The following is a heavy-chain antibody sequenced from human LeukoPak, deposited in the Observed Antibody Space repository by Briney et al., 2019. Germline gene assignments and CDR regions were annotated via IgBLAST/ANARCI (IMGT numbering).Heavy chain of an antibody. D-gene: IGHD3-3*01. V-gene: IGHV3-30-3*01. Sequence: PGGSLRLSCAASGFTFSSYAMHWVRQAPGKGLEWVAVISYDGSNKYYADSVKGRFTISRDNSKNTLYLQMNSLRAEDTAVYYCARDWYDLWSGYSRNNWFDPWGQGTLVTVSS. CDR2: ISYDGSNK. CDR1: GFTFSSYA. J-gene: IGHJ5*02. CDR3: ARDWYDLWSGYSRNNWFDP.